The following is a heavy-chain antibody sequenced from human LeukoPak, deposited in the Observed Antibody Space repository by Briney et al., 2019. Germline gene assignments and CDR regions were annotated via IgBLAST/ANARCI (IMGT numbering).Heavy chain of an antibody. CDR1: GFTFSDSL. CDR3: TRQDCSGGPCSFVDY. Sequence: GGSLRLSCAASGFTFSDSLIHWVRQASGKGLEWVGRIRSKTNNYATAYAASVNGRFTISRDDSKNTAYLQMNSLKTEDTAVYYCTRQDCSGGPCSFVDYWGQGTLVTVSS. J-gene: IGHJ4*02. V-gene: IGHV3-73*01. D-gene: IGHD2-15*01. CDR2: IRSKTNNYAT.